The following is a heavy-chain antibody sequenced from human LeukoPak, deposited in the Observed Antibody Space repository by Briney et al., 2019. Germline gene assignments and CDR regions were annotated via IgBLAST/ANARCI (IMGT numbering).Heavy chain of an antibody. CDR2: IYYSGST. CDR3: ARDKVWQSVAGNV. D-gene: IGHD6-19*01. Sequence: PSETLSLTCTVSGGSISTGTYYWSWIRQPPGKGLEWIGYIYYSGSTNYNPSLKSRVTISVDTSKNQFSLKLSSVTAADTAVYYCARDKVWQSVAGNVWGQGTLVTVSS. J-gene: IGHJ4*02. V-gene: IGHV4-61*01. CDR1: GGSISTGTYY.